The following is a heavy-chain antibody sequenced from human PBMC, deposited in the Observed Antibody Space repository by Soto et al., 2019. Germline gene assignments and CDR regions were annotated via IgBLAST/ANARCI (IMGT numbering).Heavy chain of an antibody. Sequence: ASVKVSCKASGYTFTSYGISWGRQAPGQGLEWMGWISAYNGNTNYAQKLQGRVTMTTDTSTSTAYMELRSLRSDDTAVYYCARRWGYYDSIGLTGLDGMDVWGQGTTVTVSS. CDR3: ARRWGYYDSIGLTGLDGMDV. V-gene: IGHV1-18*04. CDR1: GYTFTSYG. D-gene: IGHD3-22*01. CDR2: ISAYNGNT. J-gene: IGHJ6*02.